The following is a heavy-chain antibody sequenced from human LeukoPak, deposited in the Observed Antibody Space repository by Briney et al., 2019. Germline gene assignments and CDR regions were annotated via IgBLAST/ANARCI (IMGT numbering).Heavy chain of an antibody. CDR3: ARDTDLRAFDI. CDR1: GGSFSGYY. CDR2: INHSGST. D-gene: IGHD5-18*01. Sequence: SETLSLTCAVYGGSFSGYYWSWIRQPPGKGLEWIGEINHSGSTNYNPSLKSRVTISVDTSKNQFSLKLSSVTAADTAVYYCARDTDLRAFDIWGQGTMVTVSS. V-gene: IGHV4-34*01. J-gene: IGHJ3*02.